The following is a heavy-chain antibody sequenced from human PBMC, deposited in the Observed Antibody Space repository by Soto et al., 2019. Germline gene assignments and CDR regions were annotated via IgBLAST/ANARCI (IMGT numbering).Heavy chain of an antibody. CDR2: VNPILAMS. D-gene: IGHD3-10*01. J-gene: IGHJ4*02. CDR1: GDTFSSYT. V-gene: IGHV1-69*02. Sequence: QVQLVQSGAEVKKPGSSVKVSCTASGDTFSSYTLNWVRQAPGQGFQWMGRVNPILAMSSSASPFHGRVSMFADKSPGTAYLELRSLRSDDTAVYYCATSYGSGSRPFDHWGQGTLVTVSS. CDR3: ATSYGSGSRPFDH.